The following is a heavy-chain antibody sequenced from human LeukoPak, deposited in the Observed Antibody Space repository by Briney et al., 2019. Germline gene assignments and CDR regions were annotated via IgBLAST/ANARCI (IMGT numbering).Heavy chain of an antibody. CDR2: IYNSGST. Sequence: SETLSLTCTVSGGAISGYYWNWIRQPAGKGLEWIGRIYNSGSTNYNPSLKSRVTMSVDTSKNQFSLKLSSVTAADTAVYYCARERGEEYSSGWYKRNFFGNWGQGTRVTVSS. CDR3: ARERGEEYSSGWYKRNFFGN. D-gene: IGHD6-19*01. J-gene: IGHJ4*02. CDR1: GGAISGYY. V-gene: IGHV4-4*07.